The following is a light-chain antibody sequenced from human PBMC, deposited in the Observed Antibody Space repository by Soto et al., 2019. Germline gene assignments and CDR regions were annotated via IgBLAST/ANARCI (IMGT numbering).Light chain of an antibody. J-gene: IGKJ5*01. CDR2: GAS. CDR3: QQYESSPT. CDR1: QSISSSY. V-gene: IGKV3-20*01. Sequence: EIVLTQSPGILSLSPGERATLSCRASQSISSSYLAWYQQKPGQAPRLLIYGASSRATGIPDRFSGSGSGTDFTLTISRLEPEDFAVYYCQQYESSPTFGQGTRLEIK.